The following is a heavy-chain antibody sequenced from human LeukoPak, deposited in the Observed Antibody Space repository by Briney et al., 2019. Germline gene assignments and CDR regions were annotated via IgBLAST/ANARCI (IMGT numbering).Heavy chain of an antibody. CDR1: GFTFSLYG. CDR2: IRYDGSKT. D-gene: IGHD1-26*01. V-gene: IGHV3-30*02. CDR3: AKSGDINYHYMDV. Sequence: GGSLRLSCAASGFTFSLYGMHWVRQAPGKGLEWVTFIRYDGSKTSYADSVKGRFTVSRDNSKSTLFVQMNNLRLEDTAVYYCAKSGDINYHYMDVWGKGTTVTISS. J-gene: IGHJ6*03.